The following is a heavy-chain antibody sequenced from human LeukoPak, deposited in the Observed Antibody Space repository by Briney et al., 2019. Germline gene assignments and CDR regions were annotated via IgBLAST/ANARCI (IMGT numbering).Heavy chain of an antibody. J-gene: IGHJ4*02. CDR3: ARLRPPPGEIITFGGAPQPYFDY. Sequence: SETLSLTCTVSGGSMRSYYWSWIRQPPGKGLEWIGYIYYSGNTNYNPSLNSRVTISIDTSKNQFSLKLSSVTAADTAVYYCARLRPPPGEIITFGGAPQPYFDYWGQGTLVTVSS. D-gene: IGHD3-16*01. V-gene: IGHV4-59*01. CDR2: IYYSGNT. CDR1: GGSMRSYY.